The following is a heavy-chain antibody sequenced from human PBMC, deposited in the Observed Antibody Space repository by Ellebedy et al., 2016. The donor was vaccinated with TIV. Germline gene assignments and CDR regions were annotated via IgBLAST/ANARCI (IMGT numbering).Heavy chain of an antibody. Sequence: PGGSLTLSCAASGFSFSTSCLPWVRQVPGKGLVWVSRINSDGSSIIYADSVKGRFTISRDNGKNTLYLQMNSLRAEGTAVYYWARGSSRGWFSWGQGTLVTVSS. D-gene: IGHD6-19*01. CDR1: GFSFSTSC. CDR3: ARGSSRGWFS. V-gene: IGHV3-74*01. J-gene: IGHJ4*02. CDR2: INSDGSSI.